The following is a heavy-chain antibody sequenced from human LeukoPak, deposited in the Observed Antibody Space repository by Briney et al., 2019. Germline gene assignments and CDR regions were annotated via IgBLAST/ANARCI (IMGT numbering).Heavy chain of an antibody. D-gene: IGHD3-3*01. Sequence: ASVKVSCKASGYTFTSYDINWVRQATGQGLEWMGWMNPNSGNTGYAQKFQGRVTITRNNSISTAYMELSSLRSEDTAVYYCARGRFLEWLRSYYYYMDVWGKGTTVTVSS. CDR2: MNPNSGNT. V-gene: IGHV1-8*03. CDR1: GYTFTSYD. CDR3: ARGRFLEWLRSYYYYMDV. J-gene: IGHJ6*03.